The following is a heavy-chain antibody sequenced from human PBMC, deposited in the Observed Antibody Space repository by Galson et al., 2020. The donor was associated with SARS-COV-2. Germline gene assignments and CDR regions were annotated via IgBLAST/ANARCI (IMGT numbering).Heavy chain of an antibody. D-gene: IGHD3-3*01. J-gene: IGHJ1*01. Sequence: SETLSLTCSVSGGSIRSSSYFWGWIRQPPGRGLEWIGSVYYSGSTYYSPSLKSRISISVDTSNNQFSLRLSSVTAADTAVYYCARLVFGMVITNGEDFHRWGQGTLVTVSS. CDR3: ARLVFGMVITNGEDFHR. CDR1: GGSIRSSSYF. CDR2: VYYSGST. V-gene: IGHV4-39*01.